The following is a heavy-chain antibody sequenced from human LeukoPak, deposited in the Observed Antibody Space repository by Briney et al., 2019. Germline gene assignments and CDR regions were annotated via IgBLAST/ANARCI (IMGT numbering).Heavy chain of an antibody. V-gene: IGHV1-8*03. D-gene: IGHD2-2*01. CDR3: ASGPGCASTSCPYFLDY. CDR1: VYTFTSYD. Sequence: ASVKVTCKASVYTFTSYDINWVRQATGQGLEWMGWMNPNSGNTGYTQKFQGRVTITRNTSISTAYMELSSLRSEDTAVYYCASGPGCASTSCPYFLDYSGQGTLVTVSS. CDR2: MNPNSGNT. J-gene: IGHJ4*02.